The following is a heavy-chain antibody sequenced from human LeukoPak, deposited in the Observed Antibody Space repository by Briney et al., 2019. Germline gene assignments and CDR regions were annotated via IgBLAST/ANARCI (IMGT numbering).Heavy chain of an antibody. CDR2: IYTSGST. V-gene: IGHV4-4*07. Sequence: KPLETLSLTCNVSGGSISNYYWSWIRQPAGKGLELIGRIYTSGSTNYNPSLKSRVTMSVDTSKNQFSLKLSSVTAADTAVYYCARSRCSSISCASRGAFDIWGQGTMVTVSS. J-gene: IGHJ3*02. CDR3: ARSRCSSISCASRGAFDI. D-gene: IGHD2-2*01. CDR1: GGSISNYY.